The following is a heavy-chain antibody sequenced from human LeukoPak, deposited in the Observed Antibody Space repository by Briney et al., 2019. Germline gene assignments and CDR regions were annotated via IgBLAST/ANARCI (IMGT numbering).Heavy chain of an antibody. J-gene: IGHJ4*02. Sequence: GGSLRLSCAASGFTFSSFWMSWVRQAPGKGLEWVANIKEDGSEKYYVDSVKGRFTISRDNARNSLFLQMNSLRTEDTAVYYCTRDAVTAYWGQGTLVTVSS. CDR1: GFTFSSFW. D-gene: IGHD1-14*01. V-gene: IGHV3-7*01. CDR3: TRDAVTAY. CDR2: IKEDGSEK.